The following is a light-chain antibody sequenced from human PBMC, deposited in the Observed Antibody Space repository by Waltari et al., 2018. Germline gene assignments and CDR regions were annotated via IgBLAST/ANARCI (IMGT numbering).Light chain of an antibody. J-gene: IGLJ1*01. V-gene: IGLV2-23*02. CDR2: EVF. CDR3: CSYAGRGTYV. CDR1: PSDVGSYDF. Sequence: QSALTQPASVSGTPGQSITISCSGTPSDVGSYDFVSWYQQHPGEPPKLLICEVFKRPPDTSSRFSGAKSGSTASLTISGLQPEDEADYYCCSYAGRGTYVFGSGTKVTVL.